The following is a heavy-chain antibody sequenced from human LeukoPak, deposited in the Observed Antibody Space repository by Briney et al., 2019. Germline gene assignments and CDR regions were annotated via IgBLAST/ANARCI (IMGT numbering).Heavy chain of an antibody. CDR1: GGSISSYY. CDR3: ARDEPVDIVVVPAEGDGFDI. D-gene: IGHD2-2*03. J-gene: IGHJ6*04. CDR2: IYTSGST. V-gene: IGHV4-4*07. Sequence: SETLSLTCTVSGGSISSYYWSWIRQPAGKGLEWIGRIYTSGSTNYNPSLKSRVTMSVDTSKNQFSLKVSSVTAADTAVYYCARDEPVDIVVVPAEGDGFDIWGKGTTVTVSS.